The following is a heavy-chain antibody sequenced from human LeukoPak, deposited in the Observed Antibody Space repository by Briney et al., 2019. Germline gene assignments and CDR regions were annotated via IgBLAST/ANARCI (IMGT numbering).Heavy chain of an antibody. CDR3: ARGGTTPHFDY. V-gene: IGHV4-39*07. CDR1: GGSISSYY. D-gene: IGHD4-17*01. J-gene: IGHJ4*02. CDR2: IFHSGST. Sequence: SETLSLTCTVSGGSISSYYWGWVRQPPGKGLEWIGNIFHSGSTYYNPSLKSRVTISVDTSKNQFSLKLSSVTAADTAVYYCARGGTTPHFDYWGQGSLVTVSS.